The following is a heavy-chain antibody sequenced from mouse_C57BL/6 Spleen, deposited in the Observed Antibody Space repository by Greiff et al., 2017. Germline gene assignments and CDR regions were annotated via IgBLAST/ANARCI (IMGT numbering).Heavy chain of an antibody. CDR1: GFTFSSYT. V-gene: IGHV5-9*01. CDR3: ARRPYYGSPYFDY. J-gene: IGHJ2*01. D-gene: IGHD1-1*01. Sequence: EVQRVESGGGLVKPGGSLKLSCAASGFTFSSYTMSWVRQTPGQRLEWVATISGGGGNTYYPDSVKGRFTISRDNAKNTLYLQMSSLRSEDTALYYCARRPYYGSPYFDYWGQGTTLTVSS. CDR2: ISGGGGNT.